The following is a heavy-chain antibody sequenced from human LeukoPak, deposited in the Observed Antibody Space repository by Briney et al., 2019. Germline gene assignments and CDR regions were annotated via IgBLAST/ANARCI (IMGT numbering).Heavy chain of an antibody. V-gene: IGHV3-48*01. CDR1: GFTFSSYS. Sequence: PGGSLRLSCAASGFTFSSYSMNWVRQAPGKGLEWVSYISSSSSTIYYADSVKGRFTISRDNAKNSLYLQMNSLRAEDTAVYYCARDLWGALDYWGQGTLVTVSS. CDR3: ARDLWGALDY. J-gene: IGHJ4*02. CDR2: ISSSSSTI. D-gene: IGHD7-27*01.